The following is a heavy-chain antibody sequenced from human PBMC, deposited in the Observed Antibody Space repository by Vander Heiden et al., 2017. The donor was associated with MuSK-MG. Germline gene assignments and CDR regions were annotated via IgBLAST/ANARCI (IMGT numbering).Heavy chain of an antibody. CDR3: ARHRADYVWGPSWFDP. D-gene: IGHD3-16*01. J-gene: IGHJ5*02. CDR2: IYYSGST. CDR1: GGSISSSSYY. V-gene: IGHV4-39*01. Sequence: QLQLQESGPGLVKPSETLSLTCTVSGGSISSSSYYWGWIRQPPGKGLEWIGSIYYSGSTYYNPSLKSRVTISVDTSKNQFSLKLSSVTAADTAVYYCARHRADYVWGPSWFDPWGQGTLVTVSS.